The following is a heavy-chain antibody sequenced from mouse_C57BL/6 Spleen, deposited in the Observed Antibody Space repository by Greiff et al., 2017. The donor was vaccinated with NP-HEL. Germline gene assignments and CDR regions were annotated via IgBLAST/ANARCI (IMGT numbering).Heavy chain of an antibody. J-gene: IGHJ3*01. CDR2: INPSTGGT. CDR1: GYSFTGYY. D-gene: IGHD5-1*01. V-gene: IGHV1-43*01. Sequence: VQLQQSGPELVKPGASVKISCKASGYSFTGYYMHWVKQSSEKSLEWIGEINPSTGGTSYNQKFKGKATLTVDKSSSTAYMQLKSLTSEDSAVYYCAEGVPFAYWGQGTLVTVSA. CDR3: AEGVPFAY.